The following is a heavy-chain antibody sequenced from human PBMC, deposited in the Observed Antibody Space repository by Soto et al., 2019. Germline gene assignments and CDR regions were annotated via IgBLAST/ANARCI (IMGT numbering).Heavy chain of an antibody. CDR1: GFTFSSYA. CDR3: AKAKQGGDVFDY. D-gene: IGHD2-21*01. Sequence: EVQLLESGGGLVQPGGSLRLSCAASGFTFSSYAMSWVRQAPGKGLEWVSAISGSGGSTYYADSVKGRFTISRDNSKNTLYLQMNSLRAGDTAVYYCAKAKQGGDVFDYWGQGTLVTVSS. CDR2: ISGSGGST. V-gene: IGHV3-23*01. J-gene: IGHJ4*02.